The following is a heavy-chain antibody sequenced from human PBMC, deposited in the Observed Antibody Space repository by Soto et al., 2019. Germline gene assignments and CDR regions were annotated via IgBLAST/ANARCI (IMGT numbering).Heavy chain of an antibody. Sequence: QITLRESGPTLVKPTQTLTLTCTFSGFSLIAGSVAVGWIRQPPGKALEWLAMIYWNGDKRYSPSLKSRLTITKDSSRDQVVLTMANMDPVDTGTYYCVRSIKSGDGGYFRHWGQGTLVAVST. CDR1: GFSLIAGSVA. D-gene: IGHD5-12*01. V-gene: IGHV2-5*04. CDR3: VRSIKSGDGGYFRH. CDR2: IYWNGDK. J-gene: IGHJ1*01.